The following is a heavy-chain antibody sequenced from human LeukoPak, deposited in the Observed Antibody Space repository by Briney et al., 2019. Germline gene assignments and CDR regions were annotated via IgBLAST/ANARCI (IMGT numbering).Heavy chain of an antibody. V-gene: IGHV3-23*01. CDR3: AKYQSRLWFGDSNWFDP. D-gene: IGHD3-10*01. CDR2: ISGSGGST. CDR1: GFTFSSYA. Sequence: GGSLRLSCAASGFTFSSYAMSWVRQAPGKGLEWSSAISGSGGSTYYADSVKGRFTISRDNSKNTLYLQMNSLRAEDTAVYYCAKYQSRLWFGDSNWFDPWGQGTLVTVSS. J-gene: IGHJ5*02.